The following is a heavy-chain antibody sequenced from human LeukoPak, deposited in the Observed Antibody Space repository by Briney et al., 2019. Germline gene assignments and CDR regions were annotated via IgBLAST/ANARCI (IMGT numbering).Heavy chain of an antibody. D-gene: IGHD3-22*01. CDR3: ARVVRYYDSSGYSKGYFDC. V-gene: IGHV4-31*03. J-gene: IGHJ4*02. CDR2: IYYSGST. Sequence: PSETLSLTCTVSGGSISSGGYYWSWIRQHPGKGLEWIGYIYYSGSTYYNPSLKSRVTISVDTSKNQFSLKLSSVTAADTAVYYCARVVRYYDSSGYSKGYFDCWGQGTLVTVSS. CDR1: GGSISSGGYY.